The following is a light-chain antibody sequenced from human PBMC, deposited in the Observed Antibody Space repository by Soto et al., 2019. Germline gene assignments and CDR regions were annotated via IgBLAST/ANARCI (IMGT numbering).Light chain of an antibody. CDR1: QSISQW. J-gene: IGKJ4*01. Sequence: DIQMTQSPSTLSASVVDRVAITCLASQSISQWVAWYQQKPGRAPELLIYDASKLKSGVPPRFSGSGSGTDFTLTISSLQPEDFATYYCQQFNNYPLTFGGGTKVDIK. CDR2: DAS. CDR3: QQFNNYPLT. V-gene: IGKV1-5*01.